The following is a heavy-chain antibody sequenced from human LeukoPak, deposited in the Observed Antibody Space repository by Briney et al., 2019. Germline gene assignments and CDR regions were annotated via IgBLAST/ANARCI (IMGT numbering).Heavy chain of an antibody. CDR3: ATAMVRGETYYYYMDV. Sequence: ASVKVSCKSYGYTFTSYFMHWVRQAPGQGLEWMGWISALNGNTNYAQKFQGRVTITADESTSTAYMELSSLRSEDTAVYYCATAMVRGETYYYYMDVWGKGTTVTISS. J-gene: IGHJ6*03. CDR2: ISALNGNT. CDR1: GYTFTSYF. V-gene: IGHV1-18*04. D-gene: IGHD3-10*01.